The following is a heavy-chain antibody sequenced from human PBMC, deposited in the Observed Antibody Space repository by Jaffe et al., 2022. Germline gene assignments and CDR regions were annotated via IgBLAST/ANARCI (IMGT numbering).Heavy chain of an antibody. CDR3: AHGELIAVAKKPTPDWYFDL. CDR2: IYWDDDK. V-gene: IGHV2-5*02. D-gene: IGHD6-19*01. CDR1: GFSLSTSGVG. J-gene: IGHJ2*01. Sequence: QITLKESGPTLVKPTQTLTLTCTFSGFSLSTSGVGVGWIRQPPGKALEWLALIYWDDDKRYSPSLKSRLTITKDTSKNQVVLTMTNMDPVDTATYYCAHGELIAVAKKPTPDWYFDLWGRGTLVTVSS.